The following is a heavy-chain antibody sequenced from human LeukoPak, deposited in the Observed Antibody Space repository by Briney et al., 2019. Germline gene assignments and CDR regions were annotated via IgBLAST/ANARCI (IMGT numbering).Heavy chain of an antibody. J-gene: IGHJ4*02. CDR3: AKDLGGSGSYYAFDY. Sequence: GGTLRLSCAASGFTFSNYGMSWVRQAPGKGLEWVSSISGSGGRTYYAESVKGRFTISRDNSKNTLYLQRSSLRVEDTAVCYCAKDLGGSGSYYAFDYWGQGTLVTVSS. D-gene: IGHD3-10*01. CDR1: GFTFSNYG. V-gene: IGHV3-23*01. CDR2: ISGSGGRT.